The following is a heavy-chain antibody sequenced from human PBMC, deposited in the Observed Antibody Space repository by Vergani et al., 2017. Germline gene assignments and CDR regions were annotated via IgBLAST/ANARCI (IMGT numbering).Heavy chain of an antibody. V-gene: IGHV4-39*01. CDR1: GDSVISTDYH. D-gene: IGHD4-23*01. Sequence: QVQLQESGPGLVKPSETLSLTCTVSGDSVISTDYHWGWIRQPPGKGLEWIGSMDYSGSTSYNPSLESRISISFETPKNQFSLRLTSVTAADTAVYYCATYTVVTPGWYFDYWGQGTLVTVSS. J-gene: IGHJ4*02. CDR2: MDYSGST. CDR3: ATYTVVTPGWYFDY.